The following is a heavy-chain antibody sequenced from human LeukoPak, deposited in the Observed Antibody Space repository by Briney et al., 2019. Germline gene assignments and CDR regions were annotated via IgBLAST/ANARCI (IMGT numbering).Heavy chain of an antibody. CDR2: FYYTGISGTT. V-gene: IGHV4-59*01. D-gene: IGHD1-1*01. CDR3: ARGLEYSLYYFDS. J-gene: IGHJ4*02. CDR1: GGSFSGYY. Sequence: SETLSLTCTVSGGSFSGYYWNWIRQPPGKGLEWIGYFYYTGISGTTTYNPSLKSRVTISADTSTKQFSLRLSSVTAADTAVYYCARGLEYSLYYFDSWGQGTLVTVSS.